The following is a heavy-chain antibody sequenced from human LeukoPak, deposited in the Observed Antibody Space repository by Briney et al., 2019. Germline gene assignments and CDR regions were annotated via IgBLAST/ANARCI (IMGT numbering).Heavy chain of an antibody. V-gene: IGHV3-30*18. D-gene: IGHD3-3*01. J-gene: IGHJ4*02. CDR3: AKSSAPTVWSGNNFDY. CDR2: ISYDGSNK. Sequence: GGSLRLSCAASGFTFSSYGMHWVRQAPGKGLEWVAVISYDGSNKYYADSVKGRFTISRDNSKNTLYLQMNSLRAEDTAVYYCAKSSAPTVWSGNNFDYWGQGTLVTVSS. CDR1: GFTFSSYG.